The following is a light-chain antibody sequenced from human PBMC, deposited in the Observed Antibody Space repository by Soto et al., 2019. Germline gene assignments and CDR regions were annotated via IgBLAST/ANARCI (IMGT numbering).Light chain of an antibody. J-gene: IGKJ5*01. V-gene: IGKV1-12*01. CDR3: QQSPSTFIT. CDR1: QDIDSW. CDR2: AAS. Sequence: DIKMTQSPSSFSLSVIDIATITFLASQDIDSWLAWYQQTPGKAPKLLIDAASSLQSGVPSRFSGSGSGTDFTLTISSLQPEDFATYYCQQSPSTFITFGQGTRLEIK.